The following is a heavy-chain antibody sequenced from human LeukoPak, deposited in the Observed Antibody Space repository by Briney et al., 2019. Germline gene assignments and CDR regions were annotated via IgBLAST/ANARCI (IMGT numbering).Heavy chain of an antibody. CDR3: ARVGDSSGYVRIDY. CDR1: GFTFSSYS. D-gene: IGHD3-22*01. Sequence: GGSLRLSCAASGFTFSSYSMDWVRQAPGKGLEWVSSISSSSSYVYYADSLKGRFTLSRDNAKNSLYLQMNSLRAEDTAVYYCARVGDSSGYVRIDYWGQGTLVTVSS. V-gene: IGHV3-21*01. CDR2: ISSSSSYV. J-gene: IGHJ4*02.